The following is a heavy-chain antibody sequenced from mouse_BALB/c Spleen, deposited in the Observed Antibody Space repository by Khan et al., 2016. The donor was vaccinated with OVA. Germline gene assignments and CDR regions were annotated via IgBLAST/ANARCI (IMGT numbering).Heavy chain of an antibody. Sequence: QIQLVQSGPELKKPGETVKISCKASGYTFTNYGMNWVKQAPGKGLKWMGWINTYTGEPTYADDFKGRFAFSLETSASTAYLQINNLKNEDTATYFSGRVGYNGTMEYWGQGTSVTVSS. CDR2: INTYTGEP. CDR1: GYTFTNYG. CDR3: GRVGYNGTMEY. V-gene: IGHV9-3-1*01. D-gene: IGHD2-14*01. J-gene: IGHJ4*01.